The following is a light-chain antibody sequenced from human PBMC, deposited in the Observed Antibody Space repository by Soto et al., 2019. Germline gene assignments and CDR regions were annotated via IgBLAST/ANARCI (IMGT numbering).Light chain of an antibody. CDR2: DAS. V-gene: IGKV1-33*01. CDR1: QDISNY. CDR3: QQYDNLFT. Sequence: DIQMTQSPSSLSASVGDRVTITCQASQDISNYLNWYQQKPGKAPKLLIYDASNLETGVPSRFSGSGSGTDFNFTISSLQPEDIATYYCQQYDNLFTFGPGTKVYIK. J-gene: IGKJ3*01.